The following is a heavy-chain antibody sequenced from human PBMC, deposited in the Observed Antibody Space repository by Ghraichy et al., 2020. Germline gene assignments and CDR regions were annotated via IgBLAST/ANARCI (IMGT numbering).Heavy chain of an antibody. J-gene: IGHJ4*02. D-gene: IGHD3-3*01. Sequence: SETLSLTCAVSGGSISSGGYSWSWIRQPPGKGLEWIGYIYHSGSTYYNPSLKSRVTISVDRSKNQFSLKLSSVTAADTAVYYCAREKSDFWSGYYDYWGQGTLVTVSS. CDR2: IYHSGST. V-gene: IGHV4-30-2*01. CDR1: GGSISSGGYS. CDR3: AREKSDFWSGYYDY.